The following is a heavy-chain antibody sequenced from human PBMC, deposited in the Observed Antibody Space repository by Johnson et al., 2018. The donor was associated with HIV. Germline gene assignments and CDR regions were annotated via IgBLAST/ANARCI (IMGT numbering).Heavy chain of an antibody. CDR2: SGSGGST. D-gene: IGHD6-6*01. CDR3: ARRGYSSSGGAFDI. CDR1: GFTVSSNY. Sequence: VQLVGSGGGLIQPGGSLRLSCAASGFTVSSNYMSWVRQAPGKGLEWVSAISGSGGSTYYADSVKGRLSISRDNSKNTLYRQMNSRRAEDTAVYYCARRGYSSSGGAFDIWGQGTMVTVSS. J-gene: IGHJ3*02. V-gene: IGHV3-66*03.